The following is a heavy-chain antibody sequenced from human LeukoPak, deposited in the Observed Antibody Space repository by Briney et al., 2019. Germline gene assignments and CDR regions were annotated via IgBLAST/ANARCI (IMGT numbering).Heavy chain of an antibody. CDR1: GFTFSSYG. Sequence: PGRSLRLSCAASGFTFSSYGMHWVRQAPGKGLEWVAVISYDGSNKYYADSVKGRFTISRDNSKNTLYLQMNSLRAEDTAVYYCAKDAYYDILTGYSGPSFDYWGQGTLVTVSS. D-gene: IGHD3-9*01. V-gene: IGHV3-30*18. CDR3: AKDAYYDILTGYSGPSFDY. CDR2: ISYDGSNK. J-gene: IGHJ4*02.